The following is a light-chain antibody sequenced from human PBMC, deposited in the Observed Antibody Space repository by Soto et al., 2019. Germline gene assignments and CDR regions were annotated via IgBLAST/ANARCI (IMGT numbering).Light chain of an antibody. CDR2: AVN. CDR1: SSDVGGYQY. V-gene: IGLV2-8*01. Sequence: QSVLPQPPSASGSPGQSVTISCTGTSSDVGGYQYVSWYQQYPGKAPKLMIYAVNKRPSGVPDRFSGSRSGNTASLTVSGLQAEDEADYYCSSYAGSNNYVFGTGTKVTVL. CDR3: SSYAGSNNYV. J-gene: IGLJ1*01.